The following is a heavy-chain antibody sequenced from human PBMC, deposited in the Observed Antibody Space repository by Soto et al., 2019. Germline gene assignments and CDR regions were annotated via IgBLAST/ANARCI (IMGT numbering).Heavy chain of an antibody. V-gene: IGHV1-2*02. D-gene: IGHD3-3*01. CDR2: INPNSGAT. J-gene: IGHJ5*02. CDR1: GYTLTGYF. CDR3: ARGGGTILAPLP. Sequence: ASVKVSCKASGYTLTGYFIHWVRQAPGQGLEWMGWINPNSGATKYAQKFQGRVTMTRDTSISTAYMEPTLLRSDDTAIYYCARGGGTILAPLPWGEGTLVTVSS.